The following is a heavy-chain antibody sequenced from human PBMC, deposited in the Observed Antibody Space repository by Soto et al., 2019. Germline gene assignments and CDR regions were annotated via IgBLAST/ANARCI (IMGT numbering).Heavy chain of an antibody. Sequence: QVQLVESGGGVVQPGRSLRLSCAASGFTFSSYAMHWVRQAPGKGLEWVAVISYDGSNKYYADSVKGRFTISRDNSKNXXYLQMNSLRAEDTAVYYCARPRRDYYDSSGYYYGYWGQGTLVTVSS. CDR1: GFTFSSYA. CDR3: ARPRRDYYDSSGYYYGY. J-gene: IGHJ4*02. D-gene: IGHD3-22*01. CDR2: ISYDGSNK. V-gene: IGHV3-30-3*01.